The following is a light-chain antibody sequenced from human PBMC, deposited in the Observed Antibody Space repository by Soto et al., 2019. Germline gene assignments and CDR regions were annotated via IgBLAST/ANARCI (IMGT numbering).Light chain of an antibody. CDR1: QSVSSN. Sequence: EIVMTQSPGTLSVSPGERATLSCRASQSVSSNLAWYQQKPGQAPRLLIYGASTRATGIPARFSGSGSGTEFTLIISSLQSEDYAVHYCQQYNNQPPKTFGHGTKLETK. J-gene: IGKJ2*01. V-gene: IGKV3-15*01. CDR3: QQYNNQPPKT. CDR2: GAS.